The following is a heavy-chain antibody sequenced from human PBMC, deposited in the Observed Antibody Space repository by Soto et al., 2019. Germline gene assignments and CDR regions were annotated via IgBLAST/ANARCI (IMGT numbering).Heavy chain of an antibody. D-gene: IGHD2-8*02. Sequence: SETLSLTCAVYGGSFSGYYWSWIRQPPGKGLEWIGEISHSGSTNYNPSLKSRVTISVDTSKNQFSLKLSSVTAADTAVYYCARGAGTGGYYFDYWGQGTLVTVSS. V-gene: IGHV4-34*01. J-gene: IGHJ4*02. CDR3: ARGAGTGGYYFDY. CDR2: ISHSGST. CDR1: GGSFSGYY.